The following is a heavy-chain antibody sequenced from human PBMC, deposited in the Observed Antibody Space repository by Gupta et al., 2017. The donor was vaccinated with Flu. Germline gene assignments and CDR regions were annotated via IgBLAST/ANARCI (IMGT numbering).Heavy chain of an antibody. D-gene: IGHD3-10*01. J-gene: IGHJ4*02. CDR1: GFIFSSYG. CDR3: AKDLGGSGSYYTFEH. V-gene: IGHV3-30*18. Sequence: QVQLVESGGGVVQPGRSLRLSCAASGFIFSSYGMHWVRQAPGKGLEWVALISYDGSNKNYADSVKGRFTISRDNSKNTLYLQMNSLRAEDTAVYYCAKDLGGSGSYYTFEHWGQGILATVSS. CDR2: ISYDGSNK.